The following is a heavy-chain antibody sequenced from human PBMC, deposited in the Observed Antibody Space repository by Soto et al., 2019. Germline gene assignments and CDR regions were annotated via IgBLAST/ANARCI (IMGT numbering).Heavy chain of an antibody. CDR2: IWYDGSNK. Sequence: QVQLVESGGGVVQPGRSLRLSCAASGFTFSSYGMHWVRQAPGKGLEWVAVIWYDGSNKYYADSVKGRFTISRDNSKNTLYLQMNSLRAEDTAVYYCARAGEGSITYDYFDYWVQGTLVTVSS. V-gene: IGHV3-33*01. D-gene: IGHD3-16*01. CDR3: ARAGEGSITYDYFDY. J-gene: IGHJ4*02. CDR1: GFTFSSYG.